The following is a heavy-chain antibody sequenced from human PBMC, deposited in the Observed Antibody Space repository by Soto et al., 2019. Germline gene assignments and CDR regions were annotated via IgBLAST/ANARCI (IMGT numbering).Heavy chain of an antibody. J-gene: IGHJ4*02. Sequence: APGKGLAWVAVIYSGGSTYYADSVKGRFTISRDNSKNTLYLQMNSLRAEDTAVYYCARASRNYYDSSGYLYYFDYWGQGTLVTVSS. CDR2: IYSGGST. CDR3: ARASRNYYDSSGYLYYFDY. D-gene: IGHD3-22*01. V-gene: IGHV3-66*01.